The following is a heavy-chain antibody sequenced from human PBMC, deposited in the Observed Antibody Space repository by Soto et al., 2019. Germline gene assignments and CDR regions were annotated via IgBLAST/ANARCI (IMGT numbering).Heavy chain of an antibody. Sequence: QVQLVESGGGVVQPGRSLRLSCAASGFTFSSYGMHWVRQAPGKGLEWVAVIWYDGSNKYYADSVKGRFTISRDNSKNPRYLQMNSLRAEDTAVYYCARRYSSGWDGWYFDLWGRGTLVTVSS. D-gene: IGHD6-19*01. CDR2: IWYDGSNK. V-gene: IGHV3-33*01. CDR3: ARRYSSGWDGWYFDL. CDR1: GFTFSSYG. J-gene: IGHJ2*01.